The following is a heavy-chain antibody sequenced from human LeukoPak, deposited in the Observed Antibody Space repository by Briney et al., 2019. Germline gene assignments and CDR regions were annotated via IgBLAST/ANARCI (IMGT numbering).Heavy chain of an antibody. CDR3: ARGDTAAGTDY. Sequence: GGSLRLSCAAPGFTFSSYSMNWVRQAPGKGLEWVSSISSSSSYIYYADSVKGRFTISRDNAKNSLYLQMNSLRAEDTAVYYCARGDTAAGTDYWGQGTLVTVSS. CDR1: GFTFSSYS. CDR2: ISSSSSYI. V-gene: IGHV3-21*01. D-gene: IGHD6-13*01. J-gene: IGHJ4*02.